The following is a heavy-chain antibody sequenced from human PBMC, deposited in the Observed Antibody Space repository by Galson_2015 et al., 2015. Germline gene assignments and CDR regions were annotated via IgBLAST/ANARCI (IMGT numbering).Heavy chain of an antibody. CDR1: GCTFSRYS. Sequence: SVKVSCKASGCTFSRYSISWVQQAPGQGLEWMGGITPLFGTANYAQKFQGRVTITADKSTSTAYMELRRLTSEDTAVYYCAREMGDHIEQFFAYWGQGTLVTVSS. D-gene: IGHD2-21*01. J-gene: IGHJ4*02. CDR2: ITPLFGTA. CDR3: AREMGDHIEQFFAY. V-gene: IGHV1-69*06.